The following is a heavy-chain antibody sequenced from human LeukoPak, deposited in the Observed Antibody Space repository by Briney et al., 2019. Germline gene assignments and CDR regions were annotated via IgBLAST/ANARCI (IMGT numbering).Heavy chain of an antibody. V-gene: IGHV1-69*02. Sequence: SVKVSCKASGGTFSSYTISWVRQAPGQGLEWMGRIIPILGIANYAQKFQGRVTITADKSTSTAYMELSSVRSEDTAVYYCARYYYDSSGPGAFDPWGQGTLVTVSS. CDR3: ARYYYDSSGPGAFDP. J-gene: IGHJ5*02. D-gene: IGHD3-22*01. CDR2: IIPILGIA. CDR1: GGTFSSYT.